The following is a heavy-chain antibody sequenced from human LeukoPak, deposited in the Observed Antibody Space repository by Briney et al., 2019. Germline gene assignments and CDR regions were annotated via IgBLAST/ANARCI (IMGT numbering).Heavy chain of an antibody. CDR1: GFTFSSYA. V-gene: IGHV3-23*01. Sequence: GGSLRLSCAASGFTFSSYAMSWVRQAPGKGLEWVSAISGSGGSTYYADSVKGRFTISRDNSKNTLYLQMNSLRAEDTAVYYCAKAQRLLWFGELTNWFDPWGQGTLVTVSS. CDR3: AKAQRLLWFGELTNWFDP. J-gene: IGHJ5*02. CDR2: ISGSGGST. D-gene: IGHD3-10*01.